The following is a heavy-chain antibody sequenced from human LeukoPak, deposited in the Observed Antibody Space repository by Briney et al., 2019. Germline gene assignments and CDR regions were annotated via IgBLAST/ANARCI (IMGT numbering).Heavy chain of an antibody. CDR2: IWYDGSNK. Sequence: GGSLRLSCSASGFTFSCYGMHSVRQAPGKGLEWVAVIWYDGSNKYYADCVKCRFTISRDNSKNTLYLQMNNLRAEDTGVYYCARDILPDYWGQGTLVTVSS. J-gene: IGHJ4*02. V-gene: IGHV3-33*01. CDR1: GFTFSCYG. CDR3: ARDILPDY.